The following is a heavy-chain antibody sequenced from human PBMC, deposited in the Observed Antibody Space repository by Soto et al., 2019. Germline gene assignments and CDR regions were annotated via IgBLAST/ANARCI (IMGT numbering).Heavy chain of an antibody. Sequence: QVQLVQSGAEVKKPGSSVKVSCKASVGTFSSYAISWVRQAPGQGLEWMGGIIPIFGTANYAQKFQGRVTITADKSTSTAYMELSSLGSEDTAVYYCAREEHYDFWSGYPPYYYYGMDVWGQGTPVTVSS. J-gene: IGHJ6*02. CDR1: VGTFSSYA. CDR3: AREEHYDFWSGYPPYYYYGMDV. D-gene: IGHD3-3*01. CDR2: IIPIFGTA. V-gene: IGHV1-69*06.